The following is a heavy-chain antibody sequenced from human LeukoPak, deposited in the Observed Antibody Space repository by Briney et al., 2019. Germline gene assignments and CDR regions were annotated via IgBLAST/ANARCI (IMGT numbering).Heavy chain of an antibody. Sequence: GGSLRLSCAASGFTFSSYSMSWVRQAPGKGLEGVSGISGSGGSTYYADSVKARFTISRDNSKNTLYLQMNSLRAEDTAVYYCAISNYYGSGSFDYCGQGTLVTVPS. CDR2: ISGSGGST. V-gene: IGHV3-23*01. J-gene: IGHJ4*02. CDR1: GFTFSSYS. CDR3: AISNYYGSGSFDY. D-gene: IGHD3-10*01.